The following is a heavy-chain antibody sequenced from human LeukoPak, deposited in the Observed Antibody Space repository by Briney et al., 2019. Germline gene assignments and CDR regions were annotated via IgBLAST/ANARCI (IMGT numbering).Heavy chain of an antibody. CDR2: IRPNDGTT. CDR3: VRPPDVYGTDPHAFDI. V-gene: IGHV3-48*01. J-gene: IGHJ3*02. Sequence: GGSLRLSCEASGFTFSKYGMNWVRQAPGKGLEWVSYIRPNDGTTHYADSVKGRFTISRDNAKNSLSLQMTSLRVDDSAVYYCVRPPDVYGTDPHAFDIWGQGTMVTVSS. D-gene: IGHD1-14*01. CDR1: GFTFSKYG.